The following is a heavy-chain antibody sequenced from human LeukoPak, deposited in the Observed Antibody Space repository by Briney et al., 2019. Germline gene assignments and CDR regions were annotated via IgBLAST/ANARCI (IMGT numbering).Heavy chain of an antibody. CDR1: GFTFSSYG. D-gene: IGHD4-11*01. V-gene: IGHV3-33*01. CDR3: ARDYSGWFDP. Sequence: GGTLRLSCAASGFTFSSYGMHWVRQAPGKGLEWVAVIWYDGSNKYHADSVKGRFTISRDNSKNTLYLQMNSLRAEDTAVYYCARDYSGWFDPWGQGALVTSSS. J-gene: IGHJ5*02. CDR2: IWYDGSNK.